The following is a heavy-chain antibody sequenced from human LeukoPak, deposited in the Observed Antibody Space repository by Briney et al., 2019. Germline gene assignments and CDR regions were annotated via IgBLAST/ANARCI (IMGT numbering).Heavy chain of an antibody. J-gene: IGHJ4*02. CDR1: GGSISSYY. V-gene: IGHV4-4*07. Sequence: SETLSLTCTVSGGSISSYYWSWIRQPAGKGLEWIGRIYTSGSTNYNPSLKSRVTISVDKSKNQFSLKLSSVTAADTAVSYCAREAGGNEVFDYWGQGTLVTVSS. D-gene: IGHD4-23*01. CDR3: AREAGGNEVFDY. CDR2: IYTSGST.